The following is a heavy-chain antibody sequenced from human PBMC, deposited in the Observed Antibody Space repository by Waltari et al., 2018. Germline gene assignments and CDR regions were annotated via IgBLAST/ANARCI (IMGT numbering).Heavy chain of an antibody. CDR2: INWSSDSV. V-gene: IGHV3-9*01. J-gene: IGHJ5*02. CDR1: GFTFDAYA. CDR3: ARGEGSSWSLNWFDP. D-gene: IGHD6-13*01. Sequence: EVLLVESGGDLVQPGRSLRLSCAASGFTFDAYAMHWVRQIPGKGLEWVSGINWSSDSVGYAASGRGRFTISRDNAMKSLYLQMNSLSTEDTAFYYCARGEGSSWSLNWFDPWGQGTLVTVSS.